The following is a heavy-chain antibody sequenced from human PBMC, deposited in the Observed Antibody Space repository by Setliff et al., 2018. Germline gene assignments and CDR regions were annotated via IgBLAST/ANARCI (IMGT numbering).Heavy chain of an antibody. CDR2: IYYSGST. Sequence: SETLSLTCAVYGGSFSGYYWSWIRQPPGKGLEWIGYIYYSGSTNYNPSLKSRVTISVDTSKNQFSLKLSSVTAADTAVYYCARDRPIAAAGTFIRYYYYYGMDVWGQGTTVTVSS. J-gene: IGHJ6*02. CDR1: GGSFSGYY. CDR3: ARDRPIAAAGTFIRYYYYYGMDV. V-gene: IGHV4-59*01. D-gene: IGHD6-13*01.